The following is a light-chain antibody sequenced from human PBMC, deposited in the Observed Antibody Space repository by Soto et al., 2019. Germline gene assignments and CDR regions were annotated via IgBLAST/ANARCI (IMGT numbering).Light chain of an antibody. Sequence: EIVMTQAPVTLSASPGERATLSCWARQSVYSNLAWYQQKPGQAPRLLIYSTSTKDTGIPARFSGSGSGTEFTLTISSLQSEDFAVYYCQQYNTWPLTFGGGTKVEIK. CDR2: STS. V-gene: IGKV3-15*01. CDR3: QQYNTWPLT. CDR1: QSVYSN. J-gene: IGKJ4*01.